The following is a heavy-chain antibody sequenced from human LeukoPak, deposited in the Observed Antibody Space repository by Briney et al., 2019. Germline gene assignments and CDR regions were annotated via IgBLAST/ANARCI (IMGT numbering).Heavy chain of an antibody. CDR1: GYTFTGYY. Sequence: ASVKVSCKASGYTFTGYYMHWVRQAPGQGLEWMGWINPNSGGTNYAQKFQGRVTMTRDTSISTAYMELSRLRSDDTAVYYCARVSNYYDSSGYYPSKALSYWGQGTLVTVSS. D-gene: IGHD3-22*01. CDR2: INPNSGGT. V-gene: IGHV1-2*02. J-gene: IGHJ4*02. CDR3: ARVSNYYDSSGYYPSKALSY.